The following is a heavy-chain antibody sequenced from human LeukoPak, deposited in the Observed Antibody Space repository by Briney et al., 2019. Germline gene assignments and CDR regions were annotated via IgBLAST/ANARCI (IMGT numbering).Heavy chain of an antibody. J-gene: IGHJ4*02. Sequence: ASVKVSCKASGYTFTSYYMHWVRQALGQGLEWMGIINPSGGSTSYAQKFQGRVTMTRDTSTSTVYMELRSLRSEATAVYFCARDLDYYDSSGTLDYWGQGTLVTVSS. V-gene: IGHV1-46*01. CDR1: GYTFTSYY. CDR2: INPSGGST. D-gene: IGHD3-22*01. CDR3: ARDLDYYDSSGTLDY.